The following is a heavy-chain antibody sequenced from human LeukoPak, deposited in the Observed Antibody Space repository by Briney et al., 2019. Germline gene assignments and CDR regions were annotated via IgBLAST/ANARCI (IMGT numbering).Heavy chain of an antibody. CDR2: ISYSGST. CDR1: GASISSYY. CDR3: ARHYPPDYTFDC. D-gene: IGHD4-11*01. J-gene: IGHJ4*02. Sequence: SETLSLTRTVSGASISSYYWSWIRQPPGKGLEWIGYISYSGSTNYNPSLKSRVAISVDTSKNQFSLKLSSVTAADTAVYFCARHYPPDYTFDCWGQGTLVTVSS. V-gene: IGHV4-59*08.